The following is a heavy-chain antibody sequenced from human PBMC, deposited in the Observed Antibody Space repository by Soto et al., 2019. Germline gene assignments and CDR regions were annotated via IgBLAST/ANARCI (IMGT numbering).Heavy chain of an antibody. CDR3: AGRGGNWNDLDY. J-gene: IGHJ4*02. CDR2: IIPIFGTA. V-gene: IGHV1-69*01. D-gene: IGHD1-1*01. Sequence: QVQLVQSGAEVKKPGSSVKVSCKASGGTFSSYAISWVRQAPGQGLEWRGGIIPIFGTANYAQKFEGSVTITADESTSTAYMELSSLRTEDKAVYYCAGRGGNWNDLDYWGQGTLVTVSS. CDR1: GGTFSSYA.